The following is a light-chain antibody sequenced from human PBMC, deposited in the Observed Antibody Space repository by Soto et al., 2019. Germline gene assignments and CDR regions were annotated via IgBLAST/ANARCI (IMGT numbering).Light chain of an antibody. J-gene: IGKJ2*01. CDR2: GAS. CDR1: KSVSNNY. Sequence: EIVLTQSPGTLSLSPGERATLSCRASKSVSNNYLAWYQQKPDQAPRLLIYGASSRATGIPDRFSGSGSGTDFILTISRLEPEDFAVYYCQQYGSSPRYTFGQGTKLEI. CDR3: QQYGSSPRYT. V-gene: IGKV3-20*01.